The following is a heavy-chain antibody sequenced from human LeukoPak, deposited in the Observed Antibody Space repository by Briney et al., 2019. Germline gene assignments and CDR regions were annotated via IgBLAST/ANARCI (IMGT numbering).Heavy chain of an antibody. Sequence: GGSLRLSCAASGFTFSTSWMTWVRQAPGKGLEFVANIKHDGSEKYYVDSVQGRFTISRDNAKNSLYLQMNSLRAEGTAVYYCARDQHSTYWGQGTLVTVSS. V-gene: IGHV3-7*01. J-gene: IGHJ4*02. CDR3: ARDQHSTY. CDR2: IKHDGSEK. D-gene: IGHD2/OR15-2a*01. CDR1: GFTFSTSW.